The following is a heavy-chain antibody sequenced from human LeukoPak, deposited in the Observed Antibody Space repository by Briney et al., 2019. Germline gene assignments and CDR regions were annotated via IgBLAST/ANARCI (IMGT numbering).Heavy chain of an antibody. CDR2: MNPNSGNT. CDR3: ARRSVVYYYYYMGV. D-gene: IGHD1-26*01. J-gene: IGHJ6*03. V-gene: IGHV1-8*01. CDR1: GYTFTSYD. Sequence: ASVKVSCKASGYTFTSYDINWVRQATGQGLEWMGWMNPNSGNTGYAQKFQGRVTMTRNTSISTAYMELSSLRSEDTAVYYCARRSVVYYYYYMGVWGKGTTVTVSS.